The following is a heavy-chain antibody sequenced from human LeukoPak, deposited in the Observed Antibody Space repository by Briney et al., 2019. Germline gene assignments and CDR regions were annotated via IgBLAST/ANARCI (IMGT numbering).Heavy chain of an antibody. Sequence: PSETLSLTCAVYGGSFSGYYWSWIRQPPGKGLEWIGEINHSGSTNYNPSLKSRVTISVDTSKNQFSLKLSSVTAADTAVYYCARERGTMVRGVIRYYYYMDVWGKGTTVTVSS. V-gene: IGHV4-34*01. CDR2: INHSGST. J-gene: IGHJ6*03. CDR3: ARERGTMVRGVIRYYYYMDV. D-gene: IGHD3-10*01. CDR1: GGSFSGYY.